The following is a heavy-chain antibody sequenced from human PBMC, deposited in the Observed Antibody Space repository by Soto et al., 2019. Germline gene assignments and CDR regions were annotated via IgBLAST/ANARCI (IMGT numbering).Heavy chain of an antibody. CDR3: AHLVPGPLSFAY. D-gene: IGHD6-19*01. CDR1: GFSFNTRGVG. J-gene: IGHJ4*02. CDR2: IYWDNDR. V-gene: IGHV2-5*02. Sequence: QITLKESGPSLIKPTQTLALTCTFSGFSFNTRGVGVPWIRQPPGKTLEWLAVIYWDNDRRYRPSLTDRLSITKDMSTKQVVLPMTNVDPVDTGTYYCAHLVPGPLSFAYWGQGALVTVSS.